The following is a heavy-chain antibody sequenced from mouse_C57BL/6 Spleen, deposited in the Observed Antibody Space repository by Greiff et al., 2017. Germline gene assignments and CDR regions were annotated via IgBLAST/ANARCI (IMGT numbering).Heavy chain of an antibody. CDR2: ISSGGSYT. J-gene: IGHJ4*01. Sequence: EVQVVESGGDLVKPGGSLKLSCAASGFTFSSYGMSWVRQTPDKRLEWVATISSGGSYTYYPDSVKGRFTISRDNAKNTLYLQMSSLKSEDTAMYYCARGVYDYDGYAMDYWGQGTSVTVSS. CDR1: GFTFSSYG. V-gene: IGHV5-6*01. CDR3: ARGVYDYDGYAMDY. D-gene: IGHD2-4*01.